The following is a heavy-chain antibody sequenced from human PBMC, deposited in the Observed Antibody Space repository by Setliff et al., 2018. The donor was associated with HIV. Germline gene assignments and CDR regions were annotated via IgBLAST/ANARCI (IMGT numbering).Heavy chain of an antibody. J-gene: IGHJ1*01. CDR1: GYTFTNNV. V-gene: IGHV1-3*01. CDR3: ASPTAIPH. D-gene: IGHD2-21*02. Sequence: ASVKVSCKASGYTFTNNVIRWVRQAPGQRLEWMGWIHAGSGDTKYSQKFQGRVTITRDTSASTAYMELSSLRPEDTAVYYCASPTAIPHWGQGTLVTVSS. CDR2: IHAGSGDT.